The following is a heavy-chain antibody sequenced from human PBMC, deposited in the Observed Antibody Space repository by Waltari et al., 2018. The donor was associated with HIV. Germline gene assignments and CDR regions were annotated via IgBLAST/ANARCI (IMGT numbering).Heavy chain of an antibody. CDR1: GLGCCSCA. Sequence: VQLLESGGGLVQSGGSLTPPGDASGLGCCSCALIWVRQGPGKGLEWVSAIGGGGDRSYYVDSVKGRFTISRDNSKNTLSLQMNGLRAEDTAVYYCVKGGGYYDSTGNVPFDYWGQGSLVTVSS. J-gene: IGHJ4*02. CDR2: IGGGGDRS. V-gene: IGHV3-23*01. D-gene: IGHD3-3*01. CDR3: VKGGGYYDSTGNVPFDY.